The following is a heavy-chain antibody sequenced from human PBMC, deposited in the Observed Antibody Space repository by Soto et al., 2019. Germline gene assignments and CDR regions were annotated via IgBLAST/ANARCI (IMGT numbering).Heavy chain of an antibody. Sequence: QVQLVQSGAEVKKPGASVKVSCKASGYTFTSYGISWVRQAPGQGLEWMGWIIPILGIANYAQKFQGRVTITADKSTSTAYMELSSLRSEDTAVYYCAMEYCSSTSCYRDYWGQGTLVTVSS. CDR1: GYTFTSYG. D-gene: IGHD2-2*02. V-gene: IGHV1-69*10. CDR2: IIPILGIA. CDR3: AMEYCSSTSCYRDY. J-gene: IGHJ4*02.